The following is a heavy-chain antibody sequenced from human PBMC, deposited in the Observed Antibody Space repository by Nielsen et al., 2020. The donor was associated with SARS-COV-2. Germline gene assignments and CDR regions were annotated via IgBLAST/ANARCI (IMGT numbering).Heavy chain of an antibody. CDR1: GFTFSSYG. Sequence: GGSLRLSCAASGFTFSSYGMHWVRQAPGKGLEWVAFIRYDGSNKYYADSVKGRFTISRDNSKNTLYLQMNSLRAEDTAVYYCARDIVARYYYYGMDVWGQGTTVTVSS. CDR3: ARDIVARYYYYGMDV. J-gene: IGHJ6*02. D-gene: IGHD5-12*01. CDR2: IRYDGSNK. V-gene: IGHV3-30*02.